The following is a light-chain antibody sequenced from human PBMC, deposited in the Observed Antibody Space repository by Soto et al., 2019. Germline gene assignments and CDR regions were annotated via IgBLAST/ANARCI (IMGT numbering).Light chain of an antibody. CDR1: QSVSSSY. V-gene: IGKV3-20*01. CDR3: QQYGSAPLT. J-gene: IGKJ4*01. CDR2: GAH. Sequence: EIVLTQSPGTLFLSPGERATLSCRASQSVSSSYLAWYQQKPGQAPRRLIYGAHSRATGIPDRFSRSGSGTDFTLTISRLEPEDFAVDYWQQYGSAPLTFGGGTKVEIK.